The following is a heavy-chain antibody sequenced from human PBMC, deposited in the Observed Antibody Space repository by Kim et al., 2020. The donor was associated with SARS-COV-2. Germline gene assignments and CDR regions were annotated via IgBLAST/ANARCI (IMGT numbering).Heavy chain of an antibody. Sequence: GGSLRLSCAASGFTFSSYAMTWVHQAPGKGLEWVSTISGSGGSTYYADSVKGRFTISRDNSKNTLYLQMNSLRAEDTAVYYCAKSYGSGSYYSRSLGAFDIWGQGTMVTVSP. V-gene: IGHV3-23*01. CDR1: GFTFSSYA. CDR2: ISGSGGST. J-gene: IGHJ3*02. CDR3: AKSYGSGSYYSRSLGAFDI. D-gene: IGHD3-10*01.